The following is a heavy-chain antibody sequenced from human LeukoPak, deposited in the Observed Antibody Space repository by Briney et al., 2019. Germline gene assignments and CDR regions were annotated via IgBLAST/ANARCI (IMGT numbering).Heavy chain of an antibody. J-gene: IGHJ4*02. CDR2: ISYDGSNK. CDR3: ASAPTTAGSYFDY. D-gene: IGHD1-26*01. Sequence: GGSLRLSCAASGFTFSSYAMHWVRQAPGKGLEWVAVISYDGSNKYYADSVKGRFTISRDNSKNTLYLQMNSLRAEDTAVYYCASAPTTAGSYFDYWGQGTLVTVSS. CDR1: GFTFSSYA. V-gene: IGHV3-30-3*01.